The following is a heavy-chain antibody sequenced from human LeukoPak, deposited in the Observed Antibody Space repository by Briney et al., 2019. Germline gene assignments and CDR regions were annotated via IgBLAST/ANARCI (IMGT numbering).Heavy chain of an antibody. J-gene: IGHJ3*02. D-gene: IGHD5-12*01. CDR1: GFTFNSYW. CDR2: INQDGSQE. V-gene: IGHV3-7*02. CDR3: VAGGFQYTFDI. Sequence: GGSLRLSCAASGFTFNSYWMNWVRQAPGKGLQWVANINQDGSQEYYVDSVKGRFTISRDNAKNSSYLQINSLRAEDTAVYYCVAGGFQYTFDIWGQGTRVTVSS.